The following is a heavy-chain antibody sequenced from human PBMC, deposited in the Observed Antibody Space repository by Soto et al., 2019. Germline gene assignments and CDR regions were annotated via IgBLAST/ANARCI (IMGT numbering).Heavy chain of an antibody. D-gene: IGHD3-10*01. CDR2: IYWNDDK. CDR1: GFSLSTSGVG. J-gene: IGHJ5*02. CDR3: AHRRMVRGVISNWFDP. Sequence: SGPTLVNPTQTLTLTCTFSGFSLSTSGVGVGWIRQPPGKALEWLALIYWNDDKRYSPSLKSRLTITKDTSKNQVVLTMTNMDPVDTATYYCAHRRMVRGVISNWFDPWGQGTPVTVSS. V-gene: IGHV2-5*01.